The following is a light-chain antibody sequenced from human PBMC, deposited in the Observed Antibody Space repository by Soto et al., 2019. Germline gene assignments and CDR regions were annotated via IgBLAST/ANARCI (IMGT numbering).Light chain of an antibody. CDR1: HSIGSW. V-gene: IGKV1-5*03. J-gene: IGKJ1*01. Sequence: DIQMTQSPSILSASVGDRVTITCRASHSIGSWLAWYQHKPGKAPKLLIYKASSLESGVPLRFSGSGSGTEFTLTISSLQRDDFATYYCQQYSTYSRTFGQGTKVDIK. CDR2: KAS. CDR3: QQYSTYSRT.